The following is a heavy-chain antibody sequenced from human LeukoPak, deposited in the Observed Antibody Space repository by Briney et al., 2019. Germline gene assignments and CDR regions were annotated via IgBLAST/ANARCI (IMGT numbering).Heavy chain of an antibody. V-gene: IGHV4-39*01. Sequence: GSLRLSCAASGFSFSDHYMDWVRQAPGKGLEWIGSIYYSGSTYYNPSLKSRVTISVDTPKNQFSLKLSSVTAADTAVYYCARRFRDSSPSVWFDPWGQGTLVTVSS. D-gene: IGHD6-6*01. J-gene: IGHJ5*02. CDR3: ARRFRDSSPSVWFDP. CDR1: GFSFSDHY. CDR2: IYYSGST.